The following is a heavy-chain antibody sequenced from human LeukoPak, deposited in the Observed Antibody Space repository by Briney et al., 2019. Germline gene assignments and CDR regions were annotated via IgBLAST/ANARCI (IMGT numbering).Heavy chain of an antibody. Sequence: GPTLVYATPTLTLTCTFSGFSFNTKGGGVGWLPQPPGKAVDYVTFIYWDDDRRYLPSLRSRLTTTKDASKNQVVLTMTNMDPVDTATYYCAHRQYYYGSWDTGYFNYWGQGTLVIVSS. CDR3: AHRQYYYGSWDTGYFNY. D-gene: IGHD3-10*01. CDR2: IYWDDDR. V-gene: IGHV2-5*02. CDR1: GFSFNTKGGG. J-gene: IGHJ4*02.